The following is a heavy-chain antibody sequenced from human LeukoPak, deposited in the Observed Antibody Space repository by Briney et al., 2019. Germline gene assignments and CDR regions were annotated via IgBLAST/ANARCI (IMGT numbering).Heavy chain of an antibody. CDR3: ARGGEGDGTEYYHFDH. J-gene: IGHJ4*02. Sequence: PGRSLRLSCVASGFRFEGYAMHWVRQVPGKGLEWVSGINWNSETRGYADSVKGRFTISRDNAKNSLYVEMNSLRTEDTAFYFCARGGEGDGTEYYHFDHWGQGTLVTVSS. V-gene: IGHV3-9*01. CDR2: INWNSETR. D-gene: IGHD3-22*01. CDR1: GFRFEGYA.